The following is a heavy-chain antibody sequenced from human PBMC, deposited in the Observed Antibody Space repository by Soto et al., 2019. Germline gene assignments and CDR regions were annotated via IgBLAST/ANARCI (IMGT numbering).Heavy chain of an antibody. Sequence: QVQLVQSGAEVKKTGSSVRVSCKASGGTFSSYRLNWLRQAPGHGLEWVGGIVPIRRAAEYAQGFQGRVTITADETTRTSYMALQSLKSQDTAVYYCVRDTGAKLSSSWGQGTLVTFSS. D-gene: IGHD6-13*01. V-gene: IGHV1-69*01. CDR1: GGTFSSYR. CDR2: IVPIRRAA. CDR3: VRDTGAKLSSS. J-gene: IGHJ4*02.